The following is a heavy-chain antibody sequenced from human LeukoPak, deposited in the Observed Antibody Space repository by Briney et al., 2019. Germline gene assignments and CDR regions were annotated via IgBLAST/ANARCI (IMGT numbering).Heavy chain of an antibody. CDR3: ARVNGLRYFDWSSGGLDY. D-gene: IGHD3-9*01. V-gene: IGHV1-69*01. CDR2: IIPIFGTA. CDR1: GGTFSSYA. Sequence: GASVKVPCKASGGTFSSYAISWVRQAPGQGLEWMGGIIPIFGTANYAQKFQGRVTITADESTSTAYMELSSLRSEDTAVYYCARVNGLRYFDWSSGGLDYWGQGTLVTVSS. J-gene: IGHJ4*02.